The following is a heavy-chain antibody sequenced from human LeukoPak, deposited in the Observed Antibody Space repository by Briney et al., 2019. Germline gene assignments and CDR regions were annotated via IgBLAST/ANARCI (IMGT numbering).Heavy chain of an antibody. Sequence: SETLSLTCAVSGGSISSGSYYWGWLRQPPGKGLEWIGCIYYSGSTNYNPSLKSRVTISVDTSKNQFSLKLTSVTAADTAVYYCARARRARFLEWLAVWAGRFVCFDPWGQGTLVTVSS. CDR2: IYYSGST. CDR3: ARARRARFLEWLAVWAGRFVCFDP. D-gene: IGHD3-3*01. J-gene: IGHJ5*02. V-gene: IGHV4-39*07. CDR1: GGSISSGSYY.